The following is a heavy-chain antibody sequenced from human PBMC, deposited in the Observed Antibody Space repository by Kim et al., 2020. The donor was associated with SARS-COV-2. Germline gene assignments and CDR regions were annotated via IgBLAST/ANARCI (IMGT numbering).Heavy chain of an antibody. D-gene: IGHD5-12*01. V-gene: IGHV3-64D*06. Sequence: GGPLRLSCSASGFTFSTYAMHWVRQAPGKGLEYVSGISSNGGSTYYADSVKGRFTISRDNSKNTLYLQMSSLRAEDTAVYFCSPRRDGYNGGFDYWGQGTLVTVSS. CDR1: GFTFSTYA. CDR3: SPRRDGYNGGFDY. J-gene: IGHJ4*02. CDR2: ISSNGGST.